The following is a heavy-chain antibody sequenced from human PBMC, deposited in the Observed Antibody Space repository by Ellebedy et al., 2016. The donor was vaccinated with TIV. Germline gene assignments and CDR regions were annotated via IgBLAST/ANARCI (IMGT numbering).Heavy chain of an antibody. Sequence: MPSETLSLTCTVSGGSISRSSYYWGWIRQPPGKGLEWIGSIYYSGSTYYNPSLKSRVTISVDTSKNQFSLKLSSVTAADTAVYYCARHAKLFLCFFDYWGQGTLVTVSS. CDR1: GGSISRSSYY. J-gene: IGHJ4*02. V-gene: IGHV4-39*01. CDR3: ARHAKLFLCFFDY. D-gene: IGHD2/OR15-2a*01. CDR2: IYYSGST.